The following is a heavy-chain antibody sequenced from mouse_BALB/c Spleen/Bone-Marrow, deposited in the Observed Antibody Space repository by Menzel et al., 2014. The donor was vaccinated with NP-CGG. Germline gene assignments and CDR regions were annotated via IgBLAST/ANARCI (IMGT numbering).Heavy chain of an antibody. CDR3: ARRELGPRWFTY. Sequence: QVQLQQPGAEFVKPGASVKLSCKASGYTFASYWMHWVKQRPGQGLEWIGEIDPSDSYTNCNQKFKGKATLTVDKSSSTAYMQLSSLTSEDSAVYYCARRELGPRWFTYWGQGTQVTVSA. CDR1: GYTFASYW. J-gene: IGHJ3*01. D-gene: IGHD3-1*01. V-gene: IGHV1-69*02. CDR2: IDPSDSYT.